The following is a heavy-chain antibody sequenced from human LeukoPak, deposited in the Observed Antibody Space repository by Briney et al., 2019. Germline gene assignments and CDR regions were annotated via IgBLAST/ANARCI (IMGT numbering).Heavy chain of an antibody. CDR1: GYTFTSYA. Sequence: ASVKVSCKASGYTFTSYAMNWVRQAPGQGLEWMGWINTNTGNPTYAQGFTGRFVFSLDTSVSTAYLQISSLKAEDTAVYYCARDVGVLRFLEWLNWFDPWGQGTLVTVSS. CDR2: INTNTGNP. V-gene: IGHV7-4-1*02. D-gene: IGHD3-3*01. J-gene: IGHJ5*02. CDR3: ARDVGVLRFLEWLNWFDP.